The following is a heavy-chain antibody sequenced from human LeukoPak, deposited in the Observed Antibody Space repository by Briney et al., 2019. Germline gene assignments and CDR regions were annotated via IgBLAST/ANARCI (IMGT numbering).Heavy chain of an antibody. CDR1: GFTFSSYA. V-gene: IGHV3-23*01. D-gene: IGHD4-11*01. CDR2: ISGSGGST. Sequence: GGSLRLSCAASGFTFSSYAMSWVRQAPGKGLEWVSAISGSGGSTYYADSVKGRFAISRDNSKNTLYLQMNSLRAEDTAVYYCAKMSSDYSNNGWYWGQGTLVTVSS. J-gene: IGHJ4*02. CDR3: AKMSSDYSNNGWY.